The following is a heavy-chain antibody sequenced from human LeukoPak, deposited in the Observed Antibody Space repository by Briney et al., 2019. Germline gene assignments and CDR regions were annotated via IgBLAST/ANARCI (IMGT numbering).Heavy chain of an antibody. CDR1: GGSFNGYY. CDR3: ARGTTEGYFDY. V-gene: IGHV4-34*01. Sequence: PSETLSLTCAVYGGSFNGYYWSWIRQPRGKGLEWIGEINHSGSTNYNPSLKSRVTISVDTSKNQFSLKLSSVTAADTAVYYCARGTTEGYFDYWGQGTLVTVSS. D-gene: IGHD1-1*01. CDR2: INHSGST. J-gene: IGHJ4*02.